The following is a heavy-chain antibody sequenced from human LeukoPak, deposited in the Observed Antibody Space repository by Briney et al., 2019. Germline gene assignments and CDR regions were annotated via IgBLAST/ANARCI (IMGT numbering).Heavy chain of an antibody. V-gene: IGHV1-8*01. D-gene: IGHD5-12*01. CDR3: ARETHSGYLPNYYYYYVDV. CDR1: GYTFTSYD. Sequence: GASVKVSCKASGYTFTSYDINWVRQATGQGLEWMGWMNPNSGNTGYAQKFQGRVTMTRNTSISTAYMELRSLRSDDTAVYYCARETHSGYLPNYYYYYVDVWGKGTTVTVSS. J-gene: IGHJ6*03. CDR2: MNPNSGNT.